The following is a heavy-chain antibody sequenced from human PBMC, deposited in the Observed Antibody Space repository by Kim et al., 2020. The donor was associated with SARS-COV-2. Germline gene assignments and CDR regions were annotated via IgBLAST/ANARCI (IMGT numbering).Heavy chain of an antibody. CDR2: IKSKTDGGTT. CDR3: TTPFYYGSGSYYDYYYGIDV. V-gene: IGHV3-15*01. CDR1: GFTFSNAW. D-gene: IGHD3-10*01. Sequence: GGSLRLSCAASGFTFSNAWMSWVRQAPGKGLEWVGRIKSKTDGGTTDYAAPVKGRFTISRDDSKNTLYLQMNSLKTEDTAVYCCTTPFYYGSGSYYDYYYGIDVWGQGTTVTVSS. J-gene: IGHJ6*02.